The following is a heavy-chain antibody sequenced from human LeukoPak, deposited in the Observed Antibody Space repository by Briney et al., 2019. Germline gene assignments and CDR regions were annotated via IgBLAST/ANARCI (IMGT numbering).Heavy chain of an antibody. Sequence: SETLSLTCTVSGGSISSSNYYWGWIRQPPGKGLEWIGNIFYSGSTYYSPSLRSRVTISLDTSRNQFSLKLNSVTAADTAVYYCARARELLWFGESKNWFDPWGQGTLVTVSS. D-gene: IGHD3-10*01. V-gene: IGHV4-39*07. CDR1: GGSISSSNYY. CDR2: IFYSGST. CDR3: ARARELLWFGESKNWFDP. J-gene: IGHJ5*02.